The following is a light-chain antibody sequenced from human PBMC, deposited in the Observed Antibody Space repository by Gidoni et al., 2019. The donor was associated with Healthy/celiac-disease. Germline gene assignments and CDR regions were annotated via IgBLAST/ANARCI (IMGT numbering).Light chain of an antibody. CDR3: QQRSNWPLLT. CDR2: DAS. Sequence: EIVLTQSPATLSLSPGERATLSCRASQSVSSYLAWYQQQPGQAPRLLIYDASNRATGIPARFSGSGSGTDFTLTISSLGPEDFAVYYCQQRSNWPLLTFGGGTKVEIK. J-gene: IGKJ4*01. V-gene: IGKV3-11*01. CDR1: QSVSSY.